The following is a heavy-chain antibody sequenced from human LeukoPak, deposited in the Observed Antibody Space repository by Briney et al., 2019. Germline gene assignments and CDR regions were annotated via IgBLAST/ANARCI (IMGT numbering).Heavy chain of an antibody. J-gene: IGHJ4*02. V-gene: IGHV4-59*01. CDR2: IHYSGST. CDR1: GGSISSYY. CDR3: ARGRPFYCGSGSYYDY. Sequence: SETLSLTCTVPGGSISSYYWGWIRQPPGKGLGWIGYIHYSGSTNYNPSLQSRVTISVGTSKNQFALKLSSGTGADTAVYYCARGRPFYCGSGSYYDYWGQGTLVTVSS. D-gene: IGHD3-10*01.